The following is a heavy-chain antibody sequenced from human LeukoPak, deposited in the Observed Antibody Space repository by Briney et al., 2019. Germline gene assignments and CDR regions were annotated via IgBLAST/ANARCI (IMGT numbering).Heavy chain of an antibody. J-gene: IGHJ5*02. D-gene: IGHD2-2*01. CDR3: ARSRNLGYCSSTSCYVDWFDP. CDR2: IYHSGST. Sequence: SETLSLTCAVSGYSISSGYYWGWIRQPPGKGLEWIGSIYHSGSTYYNPSLKSRDTISVGTSKNQFSLKLSSVTAADTAVYYCARSRNLGYCSSTSCYVDWFDPWGQGTLVTVSS. V-gene: IGHV4-38-2*01. CDR1: GYSISSGYY.